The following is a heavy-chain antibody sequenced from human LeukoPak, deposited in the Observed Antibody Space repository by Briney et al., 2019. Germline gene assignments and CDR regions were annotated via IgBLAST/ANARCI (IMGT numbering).Heavy chain of an antibody. CDR1: GFTFSTHA. V-gene: IGHV3-23*01. J-gene: IGHJ2*01. CDR3: AKDGYYSSANHFARLHFDL. CDR2: ISGDVQTT. D-gene: IGHD3-10*01. Sequence: GGSLRLPCEASGFTFSTHAMNWIRQTPGKGLEWLSVISGDVQTTTYASSVKGRFTISRDNSKNTLYLEMNSLRVEDTAIYYCAKDGYYSSANHFARLHFDLWGRGTRVTVSS.